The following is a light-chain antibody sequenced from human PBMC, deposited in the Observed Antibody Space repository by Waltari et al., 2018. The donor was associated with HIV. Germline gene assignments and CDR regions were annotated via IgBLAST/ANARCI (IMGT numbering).Light chain of an antibody. J-gene: IGKJ3*01. Sequence: DIQMTQSPSSLSASVGDRVTITCRASQSISSYLNWYQQKPGKAPKLLIYAASSLQSGVPSRFSGSGSGTDFTLTISSLQPEDFATYYCQQSYSTPCTFGPGTKVDIK. CDR1: QSISSY. CDR3: QQSYSTPCT. V-gene: IGKV1-39*01. CDR2: AAS.